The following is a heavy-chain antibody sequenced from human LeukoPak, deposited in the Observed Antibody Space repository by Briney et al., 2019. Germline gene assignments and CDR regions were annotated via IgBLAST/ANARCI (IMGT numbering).Heavy chain of an antibody. J-gene: IGHJ1*01. D-gene: IGHD3-22*01. CDR1: GFTFSSYA. Sequence: PGGSLRLSCAASGFTFSSYAMHWVRQAPGKGLEYVSAINNNGGTTYYANSVKGRFTISRDNSKNTLYLQMGSLRTEDMAVYYCARGIQHAYYYDSSGYYLPAAAEYLQHWGQGTLVTVSS. CDR3: ARGIQHAYYYDSSGYYLPAAAEYLQH. CDR2: INNNGGTT. V-gene: IGHV3-64*01.